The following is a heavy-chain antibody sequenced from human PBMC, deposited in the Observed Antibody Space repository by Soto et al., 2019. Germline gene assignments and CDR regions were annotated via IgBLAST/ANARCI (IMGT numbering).Heavy chain of an antibody. Sequence: GGSLRLSCAASGFTFSSYGMHWVRQAPGKGLEWVAVISYDGSNKYYADSVKGRFTISRDNSKNTLYLQMNSLRAEDTAVYYCAKAVLRGRPLLRGYYYYGMDVWGQGTTVTVSS. V-gene: IGHV3-30*18. CDR1: GFTFSSYG. CDR2: ISYDGSNK. J-gene: IGHJ6*02. CDR3: AKAVLRGRPLLRGYYYYGMDV. D-gene: IGHD2-15*01.